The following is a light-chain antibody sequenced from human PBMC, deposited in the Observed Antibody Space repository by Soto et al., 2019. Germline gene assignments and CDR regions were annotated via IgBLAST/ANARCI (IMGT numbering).Light chain of an antibody. CDR3: QQYKSYLIS. CDR2: AAS. Sequence: DIQMTQSPSTLSASVGGRVTITCRASQSIRSWLAWYQQKPGKAPKLLIYAASSLESGVPSRFSGSVSGTEFTLTISGLQHDDFATYYCQQYKSYLISFGQGTRLEIK. J-gene: IGKJ5*01. CDR1: QSIRSW. V-gene: IGKV1-5*01.